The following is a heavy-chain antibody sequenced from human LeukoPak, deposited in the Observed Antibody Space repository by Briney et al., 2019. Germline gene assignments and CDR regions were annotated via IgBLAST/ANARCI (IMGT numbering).Heavy chain of an antibody. CDR1: GFTFSNYW. J-gene: IGHJ4*02. V-gene: IGHV3-7*03. D-gene: IGHD4-11*01. CDR3: ARTRMYSNYF. CDR2: INQDGSEK. Sequence: GGSLRLSCAASGFTFSNYWMSWVRQAPGKGLEWVANINQDGSEKYYVDSVRGRFTISRDNAENSLYLQMNSLRAEDTAVYYCARTRMYSNYFRGQGTLVTVSS.